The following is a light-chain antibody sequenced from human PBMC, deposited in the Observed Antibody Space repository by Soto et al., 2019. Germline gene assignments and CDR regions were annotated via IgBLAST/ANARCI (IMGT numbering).Light chain of an antibody. CDR2: QVT. V-gene: IGLV2-8*01. CDR3: MSYAGGNRFV. Sequence: QSALTQPPSASGSPGQSVTISCAGTINDVGGYNYVSWYQQHPGKVPQLMIHQVTKRPSGVPDRFSASKSDTTASLTISGLQAEDEGDYYCMSYAGGNRFVFGTGTKLTVL. J-gene: IGLJ1*01. CDR1: INDVGGYNY.